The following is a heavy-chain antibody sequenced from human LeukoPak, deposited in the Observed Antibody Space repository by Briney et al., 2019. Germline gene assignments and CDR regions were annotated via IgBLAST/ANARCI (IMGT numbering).Heavy chain of an antibody. CDR3: ARPPVDTSDLPEPGYFQH. J-gene: IGHJ1*01. D-gene: IGHD5-18*01. CDR2: LSYDGTNK. V-gene: IGHV3-30*14. CDR1: GFAFSSYA. Sequence: PGRSLRLSCAASGFAFSSYALHWVRQAPGKGLEWVAVLSYDGTNKYYADSVKGRFTISRDNSKNTLYLQMHSLRVEETAIYYCARPPVDTSDLPEPGYFQHWGQGTLVSVSS.